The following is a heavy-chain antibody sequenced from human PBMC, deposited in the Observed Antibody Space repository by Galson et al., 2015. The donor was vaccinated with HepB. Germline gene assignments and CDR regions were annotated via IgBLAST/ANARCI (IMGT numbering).Heavy chain of an antibody. CDR3: AQLRTGY. J-gene: IGHJ4*02. D-gene: IGHD7-27*01. V-gene: IGHV3-53*01. CDR1: GFSVSGNY. Sequence: SLRLSCAASGFSVSGNYMNWVRQAPGKGLEWVSVISSGGSTSYADSVKGRFTISRDISKNRLYLQMDSLRADDTAVYYCAQLRTGYWGQGTLVTVSS. CDR2: ISSGGST.